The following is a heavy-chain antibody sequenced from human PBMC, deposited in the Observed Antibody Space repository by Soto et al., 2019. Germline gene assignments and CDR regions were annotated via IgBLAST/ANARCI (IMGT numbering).Heavy chain of an antibody. J-gene: IGHJ4*02. CDR3: ATGGAAAGPFDY. V-gene: IGHV3-23*01. CDR1: GVTFSSSS. D-gene: IGHD6-13*01. CDR2: MSGSGGTT. Sequence: PGGSLRLSCAASGVTFSSSSISWVRHAAGKGLEWVALMSGSGGTTFFADCVKGRFTMSRDSFKNTLYVQMNSLRAEDTAVYYCATGGAAAGPFDYSGQGILVTVSS.